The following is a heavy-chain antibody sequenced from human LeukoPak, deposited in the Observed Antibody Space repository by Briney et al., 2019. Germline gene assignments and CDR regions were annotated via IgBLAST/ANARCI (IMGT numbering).Heavy chain of an antibody. CDR3: AREPSTSYYYDSSGPDY. Sequence: PSEILSLTCAVYGESFSGYYWSWMRQPPGKGLEWIGEINHSGSTNYNPSLKSRVTISVDTSKNQFSLKLSSVTAADTAVYYCAREPSTSYYYDSSGPDYWGQGTLVTVSS. V-gene: IGHV4-34*01. CDR1: GESFSGYY. CDR2: INHSGST. D-gene: IGHD3-22*01. J-gene: IGHJ4*02.